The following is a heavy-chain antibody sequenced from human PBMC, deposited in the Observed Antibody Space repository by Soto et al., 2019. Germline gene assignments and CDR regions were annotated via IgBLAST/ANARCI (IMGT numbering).Heavy chain of an antibody. CDR2: ISYDGSNK. CDR1: GFTFSSYG. CDR3: AKDTARGGIAVAGRAIYYYYYGMDV. Sequence: QVQLVESGGGVVQPGRSLRLSCAACGFTFSSYGMHWVRQAPGKGLEWVAVISYDGSNKYYADSVKGRFTISRDNSKNTLYLQMNSLRAEDTAVYYCAKDTARGGIAVAGRAIYYYYYGMDVWGQGTTVTVSS. D-gene: IGHD6-19*01. V-gene: IGHV3-30*18. J-gene: IGHJ6*02.